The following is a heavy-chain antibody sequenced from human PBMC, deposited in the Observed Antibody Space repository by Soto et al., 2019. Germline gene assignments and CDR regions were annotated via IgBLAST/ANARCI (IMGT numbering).Heavy chain of an antibody. CDR2: FNPTGDTA. CDR3: ARGGRIVDTGIGYYYYHAMDV. D-gene: IGHD5-18*01. V-gene: IGHV1-46*01. CDR1: GYTFTSYC. J-gene: IGHJ6*02. Sequence: QVQLVQSGAEVKKPGASVKASCKASGYTFTSYCIHWVRQAPGQGLEWMGIFNPTGDTASYAQKLQGRVTMTRDTSTGTAYMELGSLRSEDTAVYYCARGGRIVDTGIGYYYYHAMDVWGQGTTVTVS.